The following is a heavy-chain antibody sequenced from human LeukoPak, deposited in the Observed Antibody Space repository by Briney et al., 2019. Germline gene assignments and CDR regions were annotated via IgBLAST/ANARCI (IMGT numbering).Heavy chain of an antibody. CDR3: ARQAYSSNLGWFDP. J-gene: IGHJ5*02. Sequence: SETLSLTCAVYGGSFSGYYWNWIRQPPGKGLEWIGEINHSGSTNYNPSLKSRVTISVDTSKNQFSLKLSSVTAADTAVYYCARQAYSSNLGWFDPWGQGTLVTVSS. CDR1: GGSFSGYY. CDR2: INHSGST. V-gene: IGHV4-34*01. D-gene: IGHD6-13*01.